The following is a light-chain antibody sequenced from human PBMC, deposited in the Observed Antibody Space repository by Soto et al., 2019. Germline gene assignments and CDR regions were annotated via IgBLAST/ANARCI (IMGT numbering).Light chain of an antibody. Sequence: DIQMTQSPSTLSASVGDGVTITCRASQIIGSWLALYQQKPGKAPKLMIYKATNLQSGVPSRFSGSGSGTDFSLTIIRLQPEDSATYFCQQYNDFHYSFGPGTKLEI. CDR3: QQYNDFHYS. J-gene: IGKJ2*03. CDR2: KAT. CDR1: QIIGSW. V-gene: IGKV1-5*03.